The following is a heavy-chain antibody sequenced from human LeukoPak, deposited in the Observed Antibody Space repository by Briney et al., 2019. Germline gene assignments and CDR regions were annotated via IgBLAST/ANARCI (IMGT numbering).Heavy chain of an antibody. V-gene: IGHV4-31*03. CDR1: GGPISSGSDD. J-gene: IGHJ3*02. Sequence: SETLSLTCTVSGGPISSGSDDWGWIRQHPGKGLEWIGHIFYSGTTSYNPSLKSRVTISLDTSKNQFSLKLTSVTAADTAVYYCARGSTVASRECAFDIWGQGTMVTVSS. D-gene: IGHD4-23*01. CDR2: IFYSGTT. CDR3: ARGSTVASRECAFDI.